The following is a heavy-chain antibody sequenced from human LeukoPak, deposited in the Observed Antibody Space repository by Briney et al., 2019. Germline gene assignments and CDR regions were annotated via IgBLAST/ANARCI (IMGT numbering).Heavy chain of an antibody. D-gene: IGHD1-26*01. CDR1: DDSISNYY. V-gene: IGHV4-59*08. CDR2: IYYSGNT. Sequence: SETLSLTCTVSDDSISNYYWSWIRQPPGKGLEWIGYIYYSGNTYYNPSLKSRVTISVDTSKSQFSLRLNSVTAADTAVYYCARQIIRGQYLIHFDYWGQGTLVTVSS. CDR3: ARQIIRGQYLIHFDY. J-gene: IGHJ4*02.